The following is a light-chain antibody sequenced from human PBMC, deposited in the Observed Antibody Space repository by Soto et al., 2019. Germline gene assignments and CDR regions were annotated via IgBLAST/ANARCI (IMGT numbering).Light chain of an antibody. J-gene: IGKJ1*01. CDR1: QTIGTY. CDR2: ASS. Sequence: IQMTQSPYSLSASVGDRITITCRASQTIGTYLNWYQQVPGKAPKLLIYASSSLQTGVPSRFSGSGSGTQFNLIINRLEAEEFGNYYCPPRFKLPRTFGPGTRVETK. CDR3: PPRFKLPRT. V-gene: IGKV1-39*01.